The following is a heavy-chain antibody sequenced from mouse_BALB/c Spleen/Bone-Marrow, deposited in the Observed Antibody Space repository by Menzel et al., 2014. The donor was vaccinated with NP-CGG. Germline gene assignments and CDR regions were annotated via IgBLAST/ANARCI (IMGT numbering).Heavy chain of an antibody. CDR3: TRDGSSRWYFDV. Sequence: VHLVESGAELVRPGASVTLSCKASGYTFTDYEMHWVKQTPVHGLEWIGAIDPETGGTAYNQKLKGKATLTADKSSSTAYMELRSLTSEDSAVHYCTRDGSSRWYFDVWGAGTTVTVSS. V-gene: IGHV1-15*01. J-gene: IGHJ1*01. D-gene: IGHD1-1*01. CDR2: IDPETGGT. CDR1: GYTFTDYE.